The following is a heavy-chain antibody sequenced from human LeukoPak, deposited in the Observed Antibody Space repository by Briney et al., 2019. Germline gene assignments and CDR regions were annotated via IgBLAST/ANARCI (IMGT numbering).Heavy chain of an antibody. J-gene: IGHJ4*02. CDR3: ARDHWNYHAFDY. CDR2: LYTGGST. V-gene: IGHV3-53*01. D-gene: IGHD1-7*01. CDR1: GFLVSDNY. Sequence: PGWSLRLSCAASGFLVSDNYMHWLRQAPGKGLEWVSVLYTGGSTYYADSGKGRFTLSRDNSKNTLYLQMNSLRVEDTAVYYCARDHWNYHAFDYWGQGTLVTVSS.